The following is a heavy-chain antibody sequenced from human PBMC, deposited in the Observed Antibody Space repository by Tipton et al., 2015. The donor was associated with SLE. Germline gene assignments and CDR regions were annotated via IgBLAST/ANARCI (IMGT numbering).Heavy chain of an antibody. CDR2: IYTIGYIYSSGST. CDR3: ARGGGSYGHGEDFDY. Sequence: TLSLTCTVSGGSISSSSYYWSWVRQPAGKGLEWIGYIYTIGYIYSSGSTNYNPSLKSRVSISLDTSKNQFSLNLTSVTAADTAVYYCARGGGSYGHGEDFDYWGQGTLVTVSS. V-gene: IGHV4-61*09. J-gene: IGHJ4*02. D-gene: IGHD5-18*01. CDR1: GGSISSSSYY.